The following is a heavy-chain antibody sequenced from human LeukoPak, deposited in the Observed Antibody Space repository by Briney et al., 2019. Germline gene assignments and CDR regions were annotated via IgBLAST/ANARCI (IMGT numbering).Heavy chain of an antibody. Sequence: SQTLSLTCAISGDSVSSNSAAWNWIRQSPSRGLEWLGRTYYRSKWYNDYAVSVKSRITINPDTSKNQFSLQLNSVTPEDTAVYYCARGLGMLPLLWFGEPTSTGWFDPWGQGTLVTVSS. V-gene: IGHV6-1*01. J-gene: IGHJ5*02. CDR1: GDSVSSNSAA. CDR3: ARGLGMLPLLWFGEPTSTGWFDP. CDR2: TYYRSKWYN. D-gene: IGHD3-10*01.